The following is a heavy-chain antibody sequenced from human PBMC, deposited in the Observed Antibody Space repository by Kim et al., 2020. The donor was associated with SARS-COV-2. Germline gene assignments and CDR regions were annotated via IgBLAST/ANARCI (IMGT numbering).Heavy chain of an antibody. Sequence: SETLSLTCTVSGDSMISFSWSWIRQTPGKGLESIGYLYNNGNTEYSPSLESGVIFSVDTSKKKFSLRLRSVTAADTAIYYCAAKKEEPGARYLVSWGRG. D-gene: IGHD2-2*01. CDR1: GDSMISFS. J-gene: IGHJ5*02. CDR2: LYNNGNT. V-gene: IGHV4-59*01. CDR3: AAKKEEPGARYLVS.